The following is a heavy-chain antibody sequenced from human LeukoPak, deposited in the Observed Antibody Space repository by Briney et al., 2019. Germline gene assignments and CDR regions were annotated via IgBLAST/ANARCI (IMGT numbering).Heavy chain of an antibody. J-gene: IGHJ4*02. CDR2: IGPSGSPI. D-gene: IGHD4/OR15-4a*01. CDR3: ATKVYGTTYFSD. Sequence: PGGSLRLSRADSRFTVSNYEMNWIRQAPGKGLEWLAFIGPSGSPIYYADSVKGRFTISRDNAKNSLYLHMNSLRAEDTAVYYCATKVYGTTYFSDWGQGTLVTVSS. CDR1: RFTVSNYE. V-gene: IGHV3-48*03.